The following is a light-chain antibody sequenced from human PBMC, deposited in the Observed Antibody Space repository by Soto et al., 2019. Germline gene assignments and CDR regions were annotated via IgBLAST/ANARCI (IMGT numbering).Light chain of an antibody. CDR3: CSYAGSYTYVV. J-gene: IGLJ2*01. CDR2: DVS. V-gene: IGLV2-11*01. Sequence: SALTQPRSVSGSPGQSVTISCTGTSSDVGGYNYVSWYQQHPDKAPKLMIYDVSKRPSGVPDRFSGSKSGNTASLTISGLQAEDEADYYCCSYAGSYTYVVFGGGTKLTVL. CDR1: SSDVGGYNY.